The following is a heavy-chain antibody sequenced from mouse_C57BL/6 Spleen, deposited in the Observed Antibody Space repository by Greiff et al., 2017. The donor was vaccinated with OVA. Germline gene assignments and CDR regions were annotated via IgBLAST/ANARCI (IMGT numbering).Heavy chain of an antibody. Sequence: VQLKQSGPELVKPGASVKISCKASGYSFTGYYMNWVKQSPEKSLEWIGEINPSTGGTTYNQKFKAKATLTVDKSSSTAYMQLKSLTSEDSAVYYCARAPGTEWYFDVWGTGTTVTVSS. CDR1: GYSFTGYY. V-gene: IGHV1-42*01. CDR3: ARAPGTEWYFDV. J-gene: IGHJ1*03. CDR2: INPSTGGT. D-gene: IGHD4-1*01.